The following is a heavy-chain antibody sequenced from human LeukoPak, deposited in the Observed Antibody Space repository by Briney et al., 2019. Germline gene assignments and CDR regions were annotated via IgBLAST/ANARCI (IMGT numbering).Heavy chain of an antibody. Sequence: GGSLRLSCAASGFTFSGSAMHWVRQASGKGLEWVGRIRSIANSYATAYAASVKGRFTISRDDSKNTAYLQMNSLKTEDTAVYYCTRQRGCSGGSCYELPNYYYYYMDVWGKGTTVTVSS. CDR2: IRSIANSYAT. J-gene: IGHJ6*03. V-gene: IGHV3-73*01. CDR1: GFTFSGSA. CDR3: TRQRGCSGGSCYELPNYYYYYMDV. D-gene: IGHD2-15*01.